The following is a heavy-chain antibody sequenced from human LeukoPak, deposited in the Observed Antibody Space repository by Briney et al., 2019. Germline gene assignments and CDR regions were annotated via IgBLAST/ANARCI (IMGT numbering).Heavy chain of an antibody. Sequence: ASVKVSCKASGYTFTSYYMHWVRQAPGQGLEWMGIINPSGGSTSYAQKFQGRVTMTRDTSTSTVYMELSSLRSEDTAVYYCASGTFRSGYYYAADYWGQGTLVTVSS. V-gene: IGHV1-46*01. CDR1: GYTFTSYY. CDR2: INPSGGST. CDR3: ASGTFRSGYYYAADY. J-gene: IGHJ4*02. D-gene: IGHD3-22*01.